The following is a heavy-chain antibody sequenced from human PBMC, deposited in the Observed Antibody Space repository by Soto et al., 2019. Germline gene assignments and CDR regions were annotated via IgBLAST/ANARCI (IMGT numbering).Heavy chain of an antibody. CDR1: GFTLCSYA. CDR2: ISGSGGST. Sequence: GGALRLSRAPPGFTLCSYALNWVPPAPGKGLEWVSAISGSGGSTYYADSVKGRFTISRDNSKNTLYLQMNSLRAEDTAVYYCAKEGFWSGSHFDYWGQGTLVTVSS. D-gene: IGHD3-3*01. V-gene: IGHV3-23*01. J-gene: IGHJ4*02. CDR3: AKEGFWSGSHFDY.